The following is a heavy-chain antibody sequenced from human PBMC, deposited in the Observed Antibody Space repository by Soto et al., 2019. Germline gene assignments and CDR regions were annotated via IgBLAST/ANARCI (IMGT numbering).Heavy chain of an antibody. Sequence: ASVKVSCKASGYTFTSYGISWVRQAPGQGLEWMGWISAYNGNTNYAQKLQGRVTMTTDTSTSTAYMELRSLRSDDTAVYYCARTSGSPNMPTQEIDYWGQGTLVTVSS. D-gene: IGHD3-10*01. CDR3: ARTSGSPNMPTQEIDY. CDR1: GYTFTSYG. CDR2: ISAYNGNT. V-gene: IGHV1-18*01. J-gene: IGHJ4*02.